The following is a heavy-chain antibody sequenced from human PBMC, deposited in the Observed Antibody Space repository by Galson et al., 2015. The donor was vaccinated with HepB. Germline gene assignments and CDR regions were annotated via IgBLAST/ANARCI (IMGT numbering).Heavy chain of an antibody. J-gene: IGHJ6*02. CDR2: INAGNGNT. Sequence: SVKVSCKASGYTFTSYAMHWVRQAPGQRLEWMGWINAGNGNTKYSQKFQGRVTITRDTSASTAYMELSSLRAEDTAVYYCARQDRIAARPGGYYYYYGMDVWGQGTTVTVSS. CDR3: ARQDRIAARPGGYYYYYGMDV. CDR1: GYTFTSYA. V-gene: IGHV1-3*01. D-gene: IGHD6-6*01.